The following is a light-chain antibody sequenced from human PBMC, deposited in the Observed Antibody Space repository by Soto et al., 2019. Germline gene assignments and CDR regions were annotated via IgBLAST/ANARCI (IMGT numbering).Light chain of an antibody. J-gene: IGKJ4*01. Sequence: DIQMTQSPSTLSASVGDRVTITCRASQSISSWLAWYQQKPGKAAKLLIYDASSLESAVPSRFSGSGSGTEFTLTISSLQPDDFATDYCQQYNSYTLTFGGGTKVEIK. CDR3: QQYNSYTLT. V-gene: IGKV1-5*01. CDR1: QSISSW. CDR2: DAS.